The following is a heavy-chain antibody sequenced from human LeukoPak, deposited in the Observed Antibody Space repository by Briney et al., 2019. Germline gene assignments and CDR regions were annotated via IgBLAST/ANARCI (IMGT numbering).Heavy chain of an antibody. CDR3: AREGSVAATVFTFDI. Sequence: SETLSLTCTVSGGSVSSTTYYWSWIRQPPGKGLEWIGYSYYSGSVNYNPSLESRVTISVDTSKNQFSLKLRFVTAADTAMYYCAREGSVAATVFTFDIWGQGTMVTVSS. CDR1: GGSVSSTTYY. V-gene: IGHV4-61*01. D-gene: IGHD6-19*01. CDR2: SYYSGSV. J-gene: IGHJ3*02.